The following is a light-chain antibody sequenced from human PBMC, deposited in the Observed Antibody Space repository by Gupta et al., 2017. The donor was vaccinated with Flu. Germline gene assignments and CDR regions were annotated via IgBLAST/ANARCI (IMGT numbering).Light chain of an antibody. Sequence: QSALTQPPSAYGSPGQSVTISCTGTSSYVGGYNYVSWYQQHPGKAPKLMINEVGKRPSGVPDRFSASKSGNTASLTVSGLQTEDEADYYCSSYAGSTRYVFGTGTKVTVL. J-gene: IGLJ1*01. CDR1: SSYVGGYNY. V-gene: IGLV2-8*01. CDR2: EVG. CDR3: SSYAGSTRYV.